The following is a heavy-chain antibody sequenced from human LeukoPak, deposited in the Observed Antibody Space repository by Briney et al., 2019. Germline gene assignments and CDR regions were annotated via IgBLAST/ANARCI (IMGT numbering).Heavy chain of an antibody. J-gene: IGHJ4*02. Sequence: PSETLSLTCTVSGGSISSSSYYWSWIRQPPGKGLEWIGYIYYSGSTNYNPSLKSRVTISVDTSKNQFSLKLSSVTAADTAVYYCGGSEKACGGDCYDYWGQGTLVTVSS. V-gene: IGHV4-61*01. CDR1: GGSISSSSYY. CDR3: GGSEKACGGDCYDY. CDR2: IYYSGST. D-gene: IGHD2-21*01.